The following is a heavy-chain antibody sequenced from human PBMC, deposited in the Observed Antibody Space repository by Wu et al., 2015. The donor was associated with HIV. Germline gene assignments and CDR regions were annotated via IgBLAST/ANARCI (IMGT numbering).Heavy chain of an antibody. CDR2: INPNSGGT. CDR3: ASLRYSSGWYSVLDDAFDI. CDR1: GYTFTGYY. D-gene: IGHD6-19*01. V-gene: IGHV1-2*02. J-gene: IGHJ3*02. Sequence: QVQLVQSGAEVKKPGASVKVSCKASGYTFTGYYMHWVRQAPGQGLEWMGWINPNSGGTNYAQKFQGRVTMTRDTSISTAYMELSRLRSDDTAVYYCASLRYSSGWYSVLDDAFDIWGQGTMVTVSS.